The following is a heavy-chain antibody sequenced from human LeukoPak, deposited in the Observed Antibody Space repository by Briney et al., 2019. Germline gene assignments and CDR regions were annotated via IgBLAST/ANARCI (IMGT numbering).Heavy chain of an antibody. J-gene: IGHJ4*02. CDR3: ARARVSYDFWSGYHY. D-gene: IGHD3-3*01. Sequence: PSETLSLTCTVSGGSISSYYWSWIRQPPGKGLEWIGYIYYSGSTNYNPSLKSRVTISVDTSKNQFSLKLSSVTAADTAVYYCARARVSYDFWSGYHYWGQGTLVTVSS. CDR1: GGSISSYY. V-gene: IGHV4-59*01. CDR2: IYYSGST.